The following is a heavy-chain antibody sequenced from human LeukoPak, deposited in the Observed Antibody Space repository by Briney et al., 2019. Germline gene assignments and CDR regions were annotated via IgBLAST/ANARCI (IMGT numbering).Heavy chain of an antibody. Sequence: YPSETLSLTCTVSGGSISSYYWSWIRQPPGKGLEWIGYIYYSGSTNYNPSLKSRVTISVDTSKNQFSLKLSSVTAADTAVYYCARENTMILHSDAFDIWGQGTMVTVSS. V-gene: IGHV4-59*12. D-gene: IGHD3-22*01. J-gene: IGHJ3*02. CDR1: GGSISSYY. CDR2: IYYSGST. CDR3: ARENTMILHSDAFDI.